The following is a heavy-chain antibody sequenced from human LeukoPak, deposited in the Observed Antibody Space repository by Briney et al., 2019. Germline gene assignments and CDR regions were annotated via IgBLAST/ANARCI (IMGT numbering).Heavy chain of an antibody. V-gene: IGHV3-23*01. CDR3: ATRAYSSGWSTKRDIDY. CDR2: ISDGGGAT. CDR1: GFTFGNYA. Sequence: PGGSLRLSCAASGFTFGNYAMSWVRQAPGKGLEWVSAISDGGGATYYADSVKGRFTISRDNSKKTLYLQMNSLRAEDTAVFYCATRAYSSGWSTKRDIDYWGQGTLVTVSS. J-gene: IGHJ4*02. D-gene: IGHD6-19*01.